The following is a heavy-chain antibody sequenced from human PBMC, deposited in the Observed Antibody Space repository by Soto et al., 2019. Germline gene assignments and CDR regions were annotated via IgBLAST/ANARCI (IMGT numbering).Heavy chain of an antibody. J-gene: IGHJ4*02. Sequence: PSETLSLTCAVSGASIGSGGWWSWVRQPPGKGLEWIAEIFHDGNTNYSPSLRSRVTISADTSKNQISLKLTSPTAADTAAYYCARGVGSSTPQYWGRGTLVTVSS. D-gene: IGHD2-2*01. V-gene: IGHV4-4*02. CDR3: ARGVGSSTPQY. CDR2: IFHDGNT. CDR1: GASIGSGGW.